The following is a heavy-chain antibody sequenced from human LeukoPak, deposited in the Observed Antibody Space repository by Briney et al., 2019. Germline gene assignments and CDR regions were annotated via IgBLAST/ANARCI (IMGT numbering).Heavy chain of an antibody. D-gene: IGHD6-19*01. J-gene: IGHJ5*02. CDR1: GYTFTTYD. CDR2: MNPNSGNT. CDR3: VRGRGSGHKENWFDP. Sequence: ASVKVSCKASGYTFTTYDINWVRQATGQGLEWMGWMNPNSGNTGYAQKFRGRVTMTRNTSITTAYMELSSLRSEDAAVYYCVRGRGSGHKENWFDPWGQGTLVTVSS. V-gene: IGHV1-8*01.